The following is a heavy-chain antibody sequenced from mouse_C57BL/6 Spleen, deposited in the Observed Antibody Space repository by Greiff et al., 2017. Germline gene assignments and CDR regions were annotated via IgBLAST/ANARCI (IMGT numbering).Heavy chain of an antibody. CDR2: IYPGDGDT. D-gene: IGHD2-3*01. Sequence: VQLQQSGPELVKPGASVKISCKASGYAFSSSWMNWVKQRPGKGLEWIGRIYPGDGDTTYNGKFKGKATLTADKSSSTAYMQLSSLTSEDSAVYYCASPYGGYYVGWGQGTTLTVSS. J-gene: IGHJ2*01. CDR3: ASPYGGYYVG. V-gene: IGHV1-82*01. CDR1: GYAFSSSW.